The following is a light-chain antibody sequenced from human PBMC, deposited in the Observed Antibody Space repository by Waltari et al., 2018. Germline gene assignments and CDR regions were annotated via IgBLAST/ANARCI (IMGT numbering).Light chain of an antibody. V-gene: IGLV1-40*01. CDR2: RNI. CDR1: SSNIGAAYD. J-gene: IGLJ2*01. Sequence: QSVLTQPPSVSGAPGQRVTISCTGSSSNIGAAYDVHWYQKIPGTAPKLLIYRNISRPSGVPDRFSGSKSGTSASLAITRLQAADEADDYCQSYDTSLRTSVFGGGTKLTVL. CDR3: QSYDTSLRTSV.